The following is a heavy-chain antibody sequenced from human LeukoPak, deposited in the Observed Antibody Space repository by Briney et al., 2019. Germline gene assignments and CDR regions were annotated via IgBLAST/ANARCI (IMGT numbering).Heavy chain of an antibody. CDR1: GYSITSGYS. V-gene: IGHV4-38-2*01. D-gene: IGHD6-13*01. J-gene: IGHJ6*03. Sequence: PSETLSLTCAAPGYSITSGYSWGWFRQPPGRGLEWIGCMYHSGSTYYNPSLKSRVTISVDTSKNQFSLKLSSVTAADTAVYYCARQGGSSSPYYYYYMDVWGKGTTVTVSS. CDR2: MYHSGST. CDR3: ARQGGSSSPYYYYYMDV.